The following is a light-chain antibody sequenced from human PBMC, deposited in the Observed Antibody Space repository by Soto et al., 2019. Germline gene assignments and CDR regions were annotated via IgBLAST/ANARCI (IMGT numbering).Light chain of an antibody. Sequence: IQLTQSPSSLSASVGDRVTITCRASQGISSYLGWYQQKPGKAPNLLIYDASTLHSGVPSRFSGGGSGTDFTLTISSLQPEDFATYYCQRVNVYPSTFGGGTKVEIK. J-gene: IGKJ4*01. CDR3: QRVNVYPST. V-gene: IGKV1-9*01. CDR1: QGISSY. CDR2: DAS.